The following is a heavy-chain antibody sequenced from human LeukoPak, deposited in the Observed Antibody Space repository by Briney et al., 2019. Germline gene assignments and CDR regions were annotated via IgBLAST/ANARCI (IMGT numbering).Heavy chain of an antibody. Sequence: ASVKVSCKASGYTFTNFGISWVRQAPGQGLEWMGWISLYHGNANYAQDFQGRVAMTTDTSTSTAYMELRSLRSDDTAVYYCARAGGWARGDYKGDAFDIWGQGTMVTVSS. CDR3: ARAGGWARGDYKGDAFDI. J-gene: IGHJ3*02. CDR1: GYTFTNFG. V-gene: IGHV1-18*01. D-gene: IGHD6-19*01. CDR2: ISLYHGNA.